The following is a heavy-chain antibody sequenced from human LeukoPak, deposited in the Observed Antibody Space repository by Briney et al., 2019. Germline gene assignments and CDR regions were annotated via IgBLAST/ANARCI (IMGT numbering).Heavy chain of an antibody. Sequence: PSETLSLTCAVYGGSFSGYYWSWIRQPPGKGLEWIGEINHSGSTNYNPSLKSRVTKSVDTSKNQFSLKLSSVTAADTAVYYCARGRTLVLSYFQHWGQGTLVTVSS. J-gene: IGHJ1*01. CDR1: GGSFSGYY. CDR3: ARGRTLVLSYFQH. CDR2: INHSGST. D-gene: IGHD6-13*01. V-gene: IGHV4-34*01.